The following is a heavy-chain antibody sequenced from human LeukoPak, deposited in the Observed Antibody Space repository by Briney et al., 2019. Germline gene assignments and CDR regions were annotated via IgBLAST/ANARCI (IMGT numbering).Heavy chain of an antibody. CDR1: GGSISSYH. J-gene: IGHJ5*02. V-gene: IGHV4-59*01. CDR2: IYYTGST. D-gene: IGHD2-21*02. CDR3: ATSRAYCGGDCYFDP. Sequence: SETLSLTCSISGGSISSYHWSWIRQPPGQGLEWIGYIYYTGSTNYNPSLKSRVTISLDMSKNQFSLRLSSVTAADTAVYYCATSRAYCGGDCYFDPWGQGTLVTVSS.